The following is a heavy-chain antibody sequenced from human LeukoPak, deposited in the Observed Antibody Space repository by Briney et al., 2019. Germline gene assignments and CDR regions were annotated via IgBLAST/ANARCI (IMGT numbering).Heavy chain of an antibody. CDR3: ARPISSQGYFGVVID. Sequence: SETLSLXCAVSGYSNSSASYWGWIQQPPGKGLEWIGNIYHSGSPYYNPSLKSRVTISVDTSKNQFSLKLSSVTAADTAVYYCARPISSQGYFGVVIDWGQGTLVTVSS. J-gene: IGHJ4*02. D-gene: IGHD3-3*01. CDR1: GYSNSSASY. CDR2: IYHSGSP. V-gene: IGHV4-38-2*01.